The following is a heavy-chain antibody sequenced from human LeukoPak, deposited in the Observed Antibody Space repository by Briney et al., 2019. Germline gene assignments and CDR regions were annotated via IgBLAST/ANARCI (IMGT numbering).Heavy chain of an antibody. CDR3: ARTSIAARRADFDH. J-gene: IGHJ4*02. CDR2: INSNSGGT. Sequence: ASVKVSCKTSGYTFTDYYIHWMRQVPGQGLEWMGWINSNSGGTSYAQKFQGRVTLTRDTPTRTAFMELNRLTSDDTAVYYCARTSIAARRADFDHWGQGTVVTVSS. V-gene: IGHV1-2*02. CDR1: GYTFTDYY. D-gene: IGHD6-6*01.